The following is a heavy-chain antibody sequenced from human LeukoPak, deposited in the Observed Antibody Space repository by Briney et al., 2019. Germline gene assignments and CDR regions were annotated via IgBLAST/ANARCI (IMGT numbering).Heavy chain of an antibody. CDR3: AKAIYASGSPYTSIGY. CDR1: GFTVSSNY. Sequence: PGGSLRLSCAVSGFTVSSNYMSWVRQAPGKGLEWVSVIFSGGSTLYADSVKGRITISRDNSKNTLYLQMNSLRAEDTAVYYCAKAIYASGSPYTSIGYWGQGTLVTVSS. J-gene: IGHJ4*02. D-gene: IGHD3-10*01. CDR2: IFSGGST. V-gene: IGHV3-53*01.